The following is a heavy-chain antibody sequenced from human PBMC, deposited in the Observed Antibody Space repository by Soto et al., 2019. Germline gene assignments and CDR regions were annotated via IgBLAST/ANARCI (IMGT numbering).Heavy chain of an antibody. CDR1: GGTFSSYA. V-gene: IGHV1-69*13. CDR2: IIPIFGTA. D-gene: IGHD2-2*02. CDR3: ARDCSSTSCYTDYYYYGMDV. Sequence: ASVKVSWKASGGTFSSYAISWVRQAPGQGLEWMGGIIPIFGTANYAQKFQGRVTITADESTSTAYMELSSLRSEDTAVYYCARDCSSTSCYTDYYYYGMDVWGQGTTVTVSS. J-gene: IGHJ6*02.